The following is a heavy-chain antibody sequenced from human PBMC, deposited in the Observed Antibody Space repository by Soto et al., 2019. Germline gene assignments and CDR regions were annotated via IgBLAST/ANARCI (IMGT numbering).Heavy chain of an antibody. V-gene: IGHV4-59*08. CDR3: ARQIFTRGYCYGENADFFSCYYMDV. CDR1: GGSISSYY. CDR2: IYYSGST. D-gene: IGHD5-18*01. Sequence: SETLSLTCTVSGGSISSYYWSWIRQPPGKGLEWIGYIYYSGSTNYNPSLKSRVTISADTSKNQFSLKLSSVTAADTAVYYCARQIFTRGYCYGENADFFSCYYMDVWGKGTT. J-gene: IGHJ6*03.